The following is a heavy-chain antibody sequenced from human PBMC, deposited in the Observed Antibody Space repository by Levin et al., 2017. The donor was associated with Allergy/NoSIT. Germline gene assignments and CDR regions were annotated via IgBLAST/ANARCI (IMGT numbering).Heavy chain of an antibody. D-gene: IGHD2-15*01. J-gene: IGHJ4*02. CDR3: ARGDCSGGSCYVGFLDY. V-gene: IGHV5-51*01. CDR2: IYPGDSDT. CDR1: GYSFTSYW. Sequence: GGFLRLSCKGSGYSFTSYWIGWVRQMPGKGLEWMGIIYPGDSDTRYSPSFQGQVTISADKSISTAYLQWSSLKASDTAMYYCARGDCSGGSCYVGFLDYWGQGTLVTVSS.